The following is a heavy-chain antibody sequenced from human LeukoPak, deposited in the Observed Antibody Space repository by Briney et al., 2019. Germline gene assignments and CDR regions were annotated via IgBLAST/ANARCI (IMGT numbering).Heavy chain of an antibody. D-gene: IGHD3-16*02. CDR3: ARLLWDYVWGSYRYFDY. CDR2: IYYSGST. CDR1: GGSISSSSYY. V-gene: IGHV4-39*01. J-gene: IGHJ4*02. Sequence: SETLSLTCTVSGGSISSSSYYWGWIRQPPGKGLEWIGSIYYSGSTYYNPSLKSRVTISVDTSKNQFSLKLSSVTAADTAVYYCARLLWDYVWGSYRYFDYWGQGTLVTVSS.